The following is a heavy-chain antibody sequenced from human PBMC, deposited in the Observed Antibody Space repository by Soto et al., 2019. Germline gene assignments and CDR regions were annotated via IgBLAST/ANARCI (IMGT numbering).Heavy chain of an antibody. V-gene: IGHV3-64*01. CDR2: ISSNGGST. CDR1: GFTFSSYA. CDR3: ARDYDAFDI. J-gene: IGHJ3*02. Sequence: GGSLRLSCAASGFTFSSYAMHWVRQAPGKGLEYVSAISSNGGSTYYANSVKGRFTISRDNSKNTLYLQMGSLRAEDMAVYYCARDYDAFDIWGQGTMVTVS.